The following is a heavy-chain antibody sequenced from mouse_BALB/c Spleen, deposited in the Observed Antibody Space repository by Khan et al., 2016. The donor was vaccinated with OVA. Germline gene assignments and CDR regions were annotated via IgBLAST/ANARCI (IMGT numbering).Heavy chain of an antibody. CDR1: GYTFTTYT. J-gene: IGHJ3*01. V-gene: IGHV1-4*01. D-gene: IGHD2-14*01. CDR2: IIPSNDYT. Sequence: VQLQESGAELARPGASVKMSCKASGYTFTTYTIHWVKQRHGPGLEWIGYIIPSNDYTNYNQKFKDRATLTADKSSSTAYMQLSSLTSEDSAVYYCAREGAYYRSDGWFAYWGQGTLVTVSA. CDR3: AREGAYYRSDGWFAY.